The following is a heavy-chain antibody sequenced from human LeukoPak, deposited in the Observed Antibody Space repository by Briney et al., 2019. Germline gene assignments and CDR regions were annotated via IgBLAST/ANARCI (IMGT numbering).Heavy chain of an antibody. Sequence: ASVKVSCKASGYTFTGYYMHWVRQAPGQGLEWMGWINPKRGGTNYAQKFQGWVTMTRDTSISTAYMELSRLRSDDTAVYYCARETERSPDYYDSSGYYSEVHDAFDIWGQGTMVTVSS. D-gene: IGHD3-22*01. CDR1: GYTFTGYY. CDR2: INPKRGGT. J-gene: IGHJ3*02. CDR3: ARETERSPDYYDSSGYYSEVHDAFDI. V-gene: IGHV1-2*04.